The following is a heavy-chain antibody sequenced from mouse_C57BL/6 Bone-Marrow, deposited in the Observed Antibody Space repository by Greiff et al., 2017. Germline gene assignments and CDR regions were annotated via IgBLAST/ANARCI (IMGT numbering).Heavy chain of an antibody. CDR1: GFTFSSYA. J-gene: IGHJ2*01. V-gene: IGHV5-4*03. D-gene: IGHD2-12*01. Sequence: EVKLVESGGGLVKPGGSLKLSCAASGFTFSSYAMSWVRQTPEKRLEWVATISDGGSYTYYPDNVKGRFTISRDTAKNNLYLQMSHLKSEDTAMYYCARVTIVRFDYWGQGTTLTVSS. CDR3: ARVTIVRFDY. CDR2: ISDGGSYT.